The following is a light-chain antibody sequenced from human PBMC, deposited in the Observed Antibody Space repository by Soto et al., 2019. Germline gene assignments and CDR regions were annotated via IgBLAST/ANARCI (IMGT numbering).Light chain of an antibody. CDR2: AAS. CDR3: QQSYSNPRT. Sequence: DIQMTQSPSSLSASVGDRVTITCRASQSVSSYLNWYQQKPGKAPKLLIYAASSLQSGVPSRFSGSGSGTDFTLTINSLQPEDFATYYCQQSYSNPRTFGQGTKVEIK. J-gene: IGKJ1*01. V-gene: IGKV1-39*01. CDR1: QSVSSY.